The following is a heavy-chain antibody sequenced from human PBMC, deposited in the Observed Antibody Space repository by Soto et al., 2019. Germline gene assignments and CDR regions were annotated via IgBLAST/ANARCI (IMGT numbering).Heavy chain of an antibody. D-gene: IGHD3-3*01. Sequence: ASVKVSCKASGYTFTSYAMHWVRQAPGQRLEWKGWINAGNGNTKYSQKFQGRVTITRDTSASTAYMELSSLRSEDTAVYYCARQYYDFWSGYRAPYYYYGMDVWGQGTTVTVSS. CDR2: INAGNGNT. J-gene: IGHJ6*02. CDR3: ARQYYDFWSGYRAPYYYYGMDV. CDR1: GYTFTSYA. V-gene: IGHV1-3*01.